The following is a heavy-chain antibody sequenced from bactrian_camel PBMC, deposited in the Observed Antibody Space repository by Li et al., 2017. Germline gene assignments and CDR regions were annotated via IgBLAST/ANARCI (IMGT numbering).Heavy chain of an antibody. CDR1: RVPNNNFC. J-gene: IGHJ4*01. CDR2: LFTGDDSA. Sequence: HVQLVESGGGSVQPGGSLRLACVASRVPNNNFCMAWFRQSPGKEREGVAVLFTGDDSAYYADSVKGRFTISQDTADDTLNLYLQMNDLKPEDTAMYYCAADSFFAARWWLPPKYKYRGQGTQVTVS. V-gene: IGHV3S1*01. D-gene: IGHD7*01. CDR3: AADSFFAARWWLPPKYKY.